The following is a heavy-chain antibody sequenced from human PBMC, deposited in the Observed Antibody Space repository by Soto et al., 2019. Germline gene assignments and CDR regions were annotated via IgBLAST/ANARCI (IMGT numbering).Heavy chain of an antibody. CDR3: ARGWETVGSTTPFAY. V-gene: IGHV1-69*06. Sequence: WASVKVSCKASGGTFSNYAISWVRQAPGQGLEWMGGIIPIFGTPNYAQKFQGRVTITADKSTSTAYMEVRNLRSDDTAVYYCARGWETVGSTTPFAYWGQGTLVTVSS. J-gene: IGHJ4*02. D-gene: IGHD1-26*01. CDR2: IIPIFGTP. CDR1: GGTFSNYA.